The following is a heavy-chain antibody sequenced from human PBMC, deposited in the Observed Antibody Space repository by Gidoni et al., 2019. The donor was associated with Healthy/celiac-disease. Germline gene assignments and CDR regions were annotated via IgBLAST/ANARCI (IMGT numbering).Heavy chain of an antibody. CDR2: INSDGSRT. J-gene: IGHJ3*02. V-gene: IGHV3-74*01. D-gene: IGHD3-22*01. CDR1: GFPFSSYW. CDR3: ARVRGTTYYDSTPGI. Sequence: EVQLVESGGGLVQPGGSLRLSCAASGFPFSSYWMHWVRQAPGKGLVWVSRINSDGSRTSYADSVKGRFTISRDNAKNTLYLQMNSLRAEDTAVYYCARVRGTTYYDSTPGIWGQGTMVTVSS.